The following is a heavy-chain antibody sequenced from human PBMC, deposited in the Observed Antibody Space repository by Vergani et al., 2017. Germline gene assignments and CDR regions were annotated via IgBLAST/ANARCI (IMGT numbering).Heavy chain of an antibody. V-gene: IGHV4-61*02. D-gene: IGHD4-23*01. CDR3: ARVGSTTTVVTPGGNYYYYGMDV. CDR1: GGSISSGSYY. CDR2: ISTSGST. J-gene: IGHJ6*02. Sequence: QVQLQESGPGLVKPSQTLSLTCTVSGGSISSGSYYWSWIRQPAGKGLEWIGRISTSGSTNYNPSLKSRVTISLDTSKNQFSLKLSSVTAADTAGYYCARVGSTTTVVTPGGNYYYYGMDVWGQGTTVTVSS.